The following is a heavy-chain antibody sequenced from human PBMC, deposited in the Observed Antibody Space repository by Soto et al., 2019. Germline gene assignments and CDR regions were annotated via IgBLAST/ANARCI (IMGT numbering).Heavy chain of an antibody. V-gene: IGHV2-5*02. J-gene: IGHJ6*02. D-gene: IGHD2-21*02. CDR3: VHSRCGGDCLQSYSSHYYYGLDV. CDR2: IYWDNDK. Sequence: QITLKESGPTLVKPTQTLTLTCTFSGFSLNTGGLGVGWIRQPPGKALEWLALIYWDNDKRYSPSLMSRLTITKDPSKNQGVLTMTNMDPVDAATYYCVHSRCGGDCLQSYSSHYYYGLDVWGQGTTVTVSS. CDR1: GFSLNTGGLG.